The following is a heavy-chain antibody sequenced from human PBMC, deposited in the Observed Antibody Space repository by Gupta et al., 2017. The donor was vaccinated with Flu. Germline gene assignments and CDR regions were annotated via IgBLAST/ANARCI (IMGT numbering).Heavy chain of an antibody. CDR1: SGSA. D-gene: IGHD4-17*01. CDR2: IRSKANSYAT. J-gene: IGHJ4*02. CDR3: TRLPDYGDYDY. Sequence: SGSAMHWVRQASGKGLEWVGRIRSKANSYATAYAASVKGRFTISRDDSKNTAYLQMNSLKTEDTAVYYWTRLPDYGDYDYWGQGTLVTVSS. V-gene: IGHV3-73*01.